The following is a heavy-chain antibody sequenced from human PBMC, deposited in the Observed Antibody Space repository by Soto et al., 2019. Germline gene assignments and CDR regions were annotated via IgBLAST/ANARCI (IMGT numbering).Heavy chain of an antibody. CDR3: ARANPAIAARRFDY. J-gene: IGHJ4*02. V-gene: IGHV4-31*03. Sequence: SETLSLTCTVSGGSISSGGYYWSWIRQHPGKGLEWIGYIYYSGSTYYNPSLKSRVTISVDTSKNQFSLKLSSVTAADTAVYYCARANPAIAARRFDYWGQGTLVTVSS. CDR1: GGSISSGGYY. CDR2: IYYSGST. D-gene: IGHD6-6*01.